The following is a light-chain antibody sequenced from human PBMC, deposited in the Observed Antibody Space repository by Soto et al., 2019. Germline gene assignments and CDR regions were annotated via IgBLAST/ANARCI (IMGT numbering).Light chain of an antibody. Sequence: QSVLTKPPSASGAPGLRVPISCSGTSSNLGTNSVTWYQHLPGTAPKVLIYRNSQRPSGVPDRFSGSKSGTSASLAISGLQSEDEADYYCAPWDDSLNGVVFGGGTKLTVL. J-gene: IGLJ2*01. CDR3: APWDDSLNGVV. V-gene: IGLV1-44*01. CDR1: SSNLGTNS. CDR2: RNS.